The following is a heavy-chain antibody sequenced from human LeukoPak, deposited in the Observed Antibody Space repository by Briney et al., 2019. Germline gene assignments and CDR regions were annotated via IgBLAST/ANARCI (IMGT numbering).Heavy chain of an antibody. D-gene: IGHD3-3*01. CDR3: ARVRDFWGGLNPFGY. J-gene: IGHJ4*02. CDR1: GFTFSSYG. CDR2: IRYDGSNR. Sequence: PGGSLRLSXAASGFTFSSYGMHWIRQVPGKGLEWVAFIRYDGSNRYYADSVKGRFTISRDNSKNTLYLQMNSLRAEDTAVYYCARVRDFWGGLNPFGYWGQGTLVTVSS. V-gene: IGHV3-30*02.